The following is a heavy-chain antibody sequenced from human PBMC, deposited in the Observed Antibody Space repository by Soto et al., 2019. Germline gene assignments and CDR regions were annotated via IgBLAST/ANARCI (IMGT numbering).Heavy chain of an antibody. D-gene: IGHD3-22*01. CDR3: AKDTYYHDTSGYYIFEY. Sequence: GGSLRLSCAASGFTFSSYGIHWVRQAPGKGLEWVAVISYDGRNEQYADSVKGRFTIARDNSKNTAYLQMYSLRAEDTAVYYCAKDTYYHDTSGYYIFEYWGQGTLVTVSS. V-gene: IGHV3-30*18. CDR1: GFTFSSYG. CDR2: ISYDGRNE. J-gene: IGHJ4*02.